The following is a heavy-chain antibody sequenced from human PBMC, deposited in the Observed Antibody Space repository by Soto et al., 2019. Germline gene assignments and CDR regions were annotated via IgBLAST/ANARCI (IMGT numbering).Heavy chain of an antibody. CDR2: IKPDGSER. J-gene: IGHJ4*02. CDR1: GFTFGTYW. CDR3: ATDLNWEHY. D-gene: IGHD7-27*01. V-gene: IGHV3-7*04. Sequence: EVQLVESGGGLVQPGGSLRLSCEASGFTFGTYWMTWVRQPPGKGLECVADIKPDGSERYYVDSVKGRFTISRDNAKNSLYLHMNSLRAGDTAVYYCATDLNWEHYWGLGSLVTVSS.